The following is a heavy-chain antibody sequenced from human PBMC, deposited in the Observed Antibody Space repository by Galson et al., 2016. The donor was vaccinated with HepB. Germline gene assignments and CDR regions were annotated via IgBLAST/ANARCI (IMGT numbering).Heavy chain of an antibody. Sequence: SVKVSCKASGYTFIRYAMHWVRQAPGQRLEWMGWINGGNGNAKYSPRYQGRVSIIRDTSASTGYMELSSLRSEDTAVYYCARGIAVAGTGGKLDYWGQGTLVTVS. CDR1: GYTFIRYA. CDR2: INGGNGNA. D-gene: IGHD6-19*01. J-gene: IGHJ4*02. V-gene: IGHV1-3*01. CDR3: ARGIAVAGTGGKLDY.